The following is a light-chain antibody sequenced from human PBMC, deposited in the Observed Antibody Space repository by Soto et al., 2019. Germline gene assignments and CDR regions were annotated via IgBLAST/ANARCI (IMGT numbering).Light chain of an antibody. V-gene: IGKV3-11*01. CDR2: GAS. J-gene: IGKJ2*01. Sequence: EIVLTQSPATLSLSPGERATLSCRASQSVRSYLAWYQQKPGQAPRLLIYGASNRATDIPARFSGSGSGTDFTLTISSLVSEDFAVYYCQQRGNWPRTFGQGTKLEIK. CDR3: QQRGNWPRT. CDR1: QSVRSY.